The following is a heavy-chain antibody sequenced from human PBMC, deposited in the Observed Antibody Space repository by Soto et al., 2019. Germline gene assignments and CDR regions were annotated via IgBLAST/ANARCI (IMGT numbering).Heavy chain of an antibody. CDR1: GFTFSSYA. CDR2: ISGSGGST. Sequence: EVQLLESGGGLVQPGGSLRLSCAASGFTFSSYAMSWVRQAPGKGLEWVSAISGSGGSTYYADSVKGRFTISRDNSKNTMYMQMTSLRAEDTAVYYCARNLYSYGTDYWGQGTLVTVSS. V-gene: IGHV3-23*01. J-gene: IGHJ4*02. CDR3: ARNLYSYGTDY. D-gene: IGHD5-18*01.